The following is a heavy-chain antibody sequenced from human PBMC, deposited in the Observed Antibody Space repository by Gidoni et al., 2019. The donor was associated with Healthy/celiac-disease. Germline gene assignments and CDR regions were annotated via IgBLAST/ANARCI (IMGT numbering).Heavy chain of an antibody. CDR3: ARDEGEMATRFGYPHYDAFDI. Sequence: QVQLVQSGAEVKKPGAPVKVSCKASGYTFTGYYMHWWRQAPGQGLEWMGWINPNSGGTNYAQKFQGRVTMTRDTSISTAYMELSRLRSDDTAVYYCARDEGEMATRFGYPHYDAFDIWGQGTMVTVSS. CDR2: INPNSGGT. D-gene: IGHD3-10*01. J-gene: IGHJ3*02. CDR1: GYTFTGYY. V-gene: IGHV1-2*02.